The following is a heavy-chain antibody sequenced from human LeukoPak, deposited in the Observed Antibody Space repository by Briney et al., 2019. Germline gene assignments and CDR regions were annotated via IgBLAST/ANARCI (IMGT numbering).Heavy chain of an antibody. Sequence: GGSLRLSCAASGFTFSSYEMNWVRQAPGKGLEGVSYISSSGSTIYYADSVKGRFTISRDNAKNSLYLQMNSLRAEDTAVYYCARGSGAVAGTEFDYWGQGTLVTVSS. V-gene: IGHV3-48*03. CDR1: GFTFSSYE. J-gene: IGHJ4*02. CDR3: ARGSGAVAGTEFDY. D-gene: IGHD6-19*01. CDR2: ISSSGSTI.